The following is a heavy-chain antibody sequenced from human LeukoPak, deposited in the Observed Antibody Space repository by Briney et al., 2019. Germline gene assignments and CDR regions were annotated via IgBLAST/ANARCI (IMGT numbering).Heavy chain of an antibody. Sequence: GGSLRLSCAASGFSVSSNYMGWVRQAPGMGLEWVSVIYSGGSTYYADSVEGRFTISRDKSKNTLSLQMNTLRAEDTAVYYCAGAYCFDGSDCSFDHWGQGTLVTVSS. CDR3: AGAYCFDGSDCSFDH. CDR1: GFSVSSNY. CDR2: IYSGGST. J-gene: IGHJ4*02. V-gene: IGHV3-53*01. D-gene: IGHD2-21*01.